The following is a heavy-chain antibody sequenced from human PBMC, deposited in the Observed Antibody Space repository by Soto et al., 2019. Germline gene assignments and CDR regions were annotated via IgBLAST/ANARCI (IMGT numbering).Heavy chain of an antibody. CDR1: GFTFSTYA. CDR3: AKSAASGNSYHSYYYGMDV. D-gene: IGHD1-26*01. J-gene: IGHJ6*02. CDR2: ISSDGSNE. V-gene: IGHV3-30-3*02. Sequence: GGSLRLSCAASGFTFSTYAIHWVRQAPGKGLEWVAFISSDGSNEYYADSVKGRFTISRDDSKNTLYVQMNSLRDEDTAVYYCAKSAASGNSYHSYYYGMDVWGQGTTVTVSS.